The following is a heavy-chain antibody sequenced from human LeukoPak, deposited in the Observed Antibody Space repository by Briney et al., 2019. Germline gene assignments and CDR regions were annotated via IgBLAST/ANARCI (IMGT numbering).Heavy chain of an antibody. J-gene: IGHJ5*02. CDR1: GGSISSSSYY. CDR3: ARYTENVVANWFDP. Sequence: SETLSLTCTVSGGSISSSSYYWGWIRQPPGKGLEWIGSIYYSGSTYYNPSLKSRVTISVDKSKNQFSLKLSSVTAADTAVYYCARYTENVVANWFDPWGQGTLVTVSS. CDR2: IYYSGST. D-gene: IGHD2-2*01. V-gene: IGHV4-39*07.